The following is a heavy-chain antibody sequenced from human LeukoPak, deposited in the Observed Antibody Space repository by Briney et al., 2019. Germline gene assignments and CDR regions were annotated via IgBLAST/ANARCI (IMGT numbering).Heavy chain of an antibody. CDR2: IYYSGST. V-gene: IGHV4-59*01. CDR3: ARVDTAMARYYFDY. CDR1: GGSISSYY. Sequence: PSETLSLTCTVSGGSISSYYWSWIRQPPGKGLEWIGYIYYSGSTNYNPSLKSRVTISVDTSKNQFSLKLSSVTAADTAVYYCARVDTAMARYYFDYWGQGILVTVSS. J-gene: IGHJ4*02. D-gene: IGHD5-18*01.